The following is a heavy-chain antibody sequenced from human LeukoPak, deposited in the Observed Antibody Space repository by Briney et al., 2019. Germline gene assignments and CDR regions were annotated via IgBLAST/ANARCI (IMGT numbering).Heavy chain of an antibody. D-gene: IGHD1-7*01. CDR3: ARDPWAGTRYTSQNWFGP. CDR1: GGTFSSYA. CDR2: IIPMFGTV. V-gene: IGHV1-69*13. J-gene: IGHJ5*02. Sequence: SVKVSCKASGGTFSSYAISWVRQAPGQGLEWMGGIIPMFGTVNYAQKFQGRVAITADESTSTAYVELSSLRSEDTAVYYCARDPWAGTRYTSQNWFGPWGQGTLVTVSS.